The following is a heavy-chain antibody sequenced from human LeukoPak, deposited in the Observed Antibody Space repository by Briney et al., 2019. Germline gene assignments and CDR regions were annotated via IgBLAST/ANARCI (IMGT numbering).Heavy chain of an antibody. J-gene: IGHJ4*02. V-gene: IGHV4-34*01. CDR3: ASAGYSYGRH. CDR1: GGSFSGYY. Sequence: SETLSLTCAVYGGSFSGYYWSWIRQPPGKGLEWIGEINHSGSTNYNPSLKSRVTISVDTSKNQFSLKLSSVTAADTAVYYCASAGYSYGRHWGQGTLVTASS. D-gene: IGHD5-18*01. CDR2: INHSGST.